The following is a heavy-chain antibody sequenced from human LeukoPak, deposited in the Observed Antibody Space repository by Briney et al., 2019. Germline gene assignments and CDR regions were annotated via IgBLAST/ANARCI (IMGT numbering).Heavy chain of an antibody. CDR1: GYSISSDYY. J-gene: IGHJ3*02. D-gene: IGHD5-12*01. V-gene: IGHV4-38-2*01. Sequence: KTSETLSLTCVVSGYSISSDYYWLWIRQPPGKGLEWIGNVYQSGTTYSNPSLKSRVTMSVDTSKNQFSLKVNSVTAADTAVYYCARGETIVADRREGDGFDIWGQGTLVTVSS. CDR2: VYQSGTT. CDR3: ARGETIVADRREGDGFDI.